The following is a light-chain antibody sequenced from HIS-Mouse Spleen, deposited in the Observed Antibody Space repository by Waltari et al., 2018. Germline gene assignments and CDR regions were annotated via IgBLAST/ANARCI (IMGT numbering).Light chain of an antibody. CDR2: QDS. CDR3: QAWDSSTVV. V-gene: IGLV3-1*01. Sequence: SYELTQPPSVSVSPGQTASITCSGHKLGAKYACWYQQKPGQSPVLVIYQDSKRPSGNPERFSGSNSGNTATLTISGTQAMDEADYYCQAWDSSTVVFGGGTKLTVL. CDR1: KLGAKY. J-gene: IGLJ2*01.